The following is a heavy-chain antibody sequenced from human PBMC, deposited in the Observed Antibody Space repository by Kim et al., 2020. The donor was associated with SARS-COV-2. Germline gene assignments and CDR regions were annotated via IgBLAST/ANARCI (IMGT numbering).Heavy chain of an antibody. D-gene: IGHD3-10*01. CDR3: ERAWSLGDDYYYDMDV. J-gene: IGHJ6*02. Sequence: GGSLRLSCAASGFTFDDYAMHWVRQAPGKGLEWVSGIIWNSGSIDYAHSVKGRFTISRDNTKNSLYLQMNSLRAGDTALYYCERAWSLGDDYYYDMDVWGQGTPVTVSS. V-gene: IGHV3-9*01. CDR2: IIWNSGSI. CDR1: GFTFDDYA.